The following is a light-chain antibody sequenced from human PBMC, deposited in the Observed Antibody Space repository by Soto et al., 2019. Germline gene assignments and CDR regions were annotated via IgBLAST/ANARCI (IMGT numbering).Light chain of an antibody. CDR2: DAS. V-gene: IGKV3-11*01. CDR3: QQRSNWPPEGT. J-gene: IGKJ1*01. Sequence: EIVLTQSPATLSLSPGERATLSCRASQSVSSYLAWYQQKPGPAPRLLIYDASNRATCIPARFSGSGSGTDFTLTISSLEPEDFAVYYCQQRSNWPPEGTFGQGTKVEIK. CDR1: QSVSSY.